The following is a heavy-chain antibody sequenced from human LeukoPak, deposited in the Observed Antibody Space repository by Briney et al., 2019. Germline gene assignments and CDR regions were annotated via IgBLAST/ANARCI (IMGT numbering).Heavy chain of an antibody. CDR2: IRYDGSNK. Sequence: GGSLRLSCAASGFTFSSYGMHWVRQAPGKGLEWVAFIRYDGSNKYYADSVKGRFTISRDNSKNTLYLQMNSLRAEDTAVYYCAKNRFEYSSSGLANWGQGTLVTVSS. J-gene: IGHJ4*02. CDR1: GFTFSSYG. CDR3: AKNRFEYSSSGLAN. V-gene: IGHV3-30*02. D-gene: IGHD6-6*01.